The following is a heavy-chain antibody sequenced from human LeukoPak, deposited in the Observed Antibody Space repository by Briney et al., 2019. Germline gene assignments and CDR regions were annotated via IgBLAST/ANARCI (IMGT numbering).Heavy chain of an antibody. CDR2: IRSKAYGGTT. CDR3: TRRYNYDSSGYYYVRDAFDI. V-gene: IGHV3-49*04. J-gene: IGHJ3*02. Sequence: GGSLRLSCTASGFTFGDYAMSWVRQAPGKGLEWVGFIRSKAYGGTTKYAASIKGRFTISRDDSEGIAYLQMNSLKTEDTAVYYCTRRYNYDSSGYYYVRDAFDIWGQGTMVTVSS. CDR1: GFTFGDYA. D-gene: IGHD3-22*01.